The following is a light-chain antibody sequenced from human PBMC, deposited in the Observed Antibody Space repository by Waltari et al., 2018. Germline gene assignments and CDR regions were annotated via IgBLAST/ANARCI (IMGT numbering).Light chain of an antibody. CDR3: QQRSNWPPLT. V-gene: IGKV3-11*01. Sequence: EIVLTQSPATLSLSPGERATLSCRASQSVSSYLAWYQQKPGQAPRLLIYDASNRATGSPARFSGSVSWTDFTLTISSLEPEDFAVYYCQQRSNWPPLTFGGGTKVEIK. CDR2: DAS. CDR1: QSVSSY. J-gene: IGKJ4*01.